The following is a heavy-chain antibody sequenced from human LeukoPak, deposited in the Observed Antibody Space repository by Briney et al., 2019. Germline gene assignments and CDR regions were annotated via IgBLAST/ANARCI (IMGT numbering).Heavy chain of an antibody. CDR2: IYYSGST. CDR1: GGSISSSSYY. CDR3: ARRIVVVPAAIESLSWFDP. V-gene: IGHV4-39*01. D-gene: IGHD2-2*01. Sequence: PSETLSLTCTVSGGSISSSSYYWGWIRQPPGKGLEWIGSIYYSGSTYYNPSLKSRVTISVDTSKNQFSLKLSSVTAADTAVYYCARRIVVVPAAIESLSWFDPWSQGTLVTVSS. J-gene: IGHJ5*02.